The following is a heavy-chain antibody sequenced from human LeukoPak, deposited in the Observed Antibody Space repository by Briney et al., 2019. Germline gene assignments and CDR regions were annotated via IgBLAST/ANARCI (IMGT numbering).Heavy chain of an antibody. Sequence: TGGSLRLSCAASGFTFSNYWMNWVRQAPGKGLEWVANIKQDGSEKYYVDSVKGRFTISRDNAKNSLYLQMNSLRAEDTAVYYCARARFGTAGADYCGQGTLVTVSS. J-gene: IGHJ4*02. CDR3: ARARFGTAGADY. CDR2: IKQDGSEK. CDR1: GFTFSNYW. V-gene: IGHV3-7*01. D-gene: IGHD1-1*01.